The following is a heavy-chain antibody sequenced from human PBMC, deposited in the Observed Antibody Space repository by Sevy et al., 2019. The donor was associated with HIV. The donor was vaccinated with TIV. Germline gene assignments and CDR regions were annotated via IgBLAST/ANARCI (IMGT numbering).Heavy chain of an antibody. CDR3: ARGPYGGKRRRTIISNFDY. CDR1: GYTFTSYG. J-gene: IGHJ4*02. CDR2: ISAYNGNT. D-gene: IGHD3-10*01. Sequence: ASVKVSCKASGYTFTSYGISWVRQAPGQGLEWMGWISAYNGNTNYAQKLQGRVTMTTDTSTSTAYMELRSLRSDDTAVYYCARGPYGGKRRRTIISNFDYWGQGTLVTVSS. V-gene: IGHV1-18*01.